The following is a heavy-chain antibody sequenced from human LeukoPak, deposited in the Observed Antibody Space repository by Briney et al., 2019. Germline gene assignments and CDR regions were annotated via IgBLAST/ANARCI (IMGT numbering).Heavy chain of an antibody. V-gene: IGHV3-23*01. CDR2: LSGSGANT. Sequence: AGSLRLSCAASGFSFSSYAMAWVRQAPGKGLEWVSGLSGSGANTYYANSVKGRFTISRDNPKNTLYLQMNSLRAEDTAVYYCATEKGDSPDYWGQGTLVTVSS. J-gene: IGHJ4*02. CDR3: ATEKGDSPDY. CDR1: GFSFSSYA. D-gene: IGHD2-21*01.